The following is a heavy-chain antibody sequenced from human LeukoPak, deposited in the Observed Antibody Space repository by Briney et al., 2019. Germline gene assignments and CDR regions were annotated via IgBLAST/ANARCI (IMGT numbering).Heavy chain of an antibody. Sequence: SETLSLTCSVSGGSISNYYWNWIRQPAGKGLEWIGRVHARVTTKYNPSLNSRVTMSLDTSRNQFSLKSYSVTAADTAVYYCTRGGVPGAGNWFDPWSQGTLVTVSS. D-gene: IGHD1-26*01. CDR3: TRGGVPGAGNWFDP. CDR1: GGSISNYY. CDR2: VHARVTT. J-gene: IGHJ5*02. V-gene: IGHV4-4*07.